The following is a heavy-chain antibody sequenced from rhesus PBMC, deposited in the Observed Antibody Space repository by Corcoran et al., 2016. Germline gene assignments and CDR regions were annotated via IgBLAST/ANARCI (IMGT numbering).Heavy chain of an antibody. J-gene: IGHJ6*01. CDR2: IYGKSAST. V-gene: IGHV4-143*01. CDR1: GGSISGYYY. D-gene: IGHD2-15*01. CDR3: ARRDCSTTYCTQYDGLDS. Sequence: QVQLQESGPGLVKPSETLSLTCTVSGGSISGYYYWSWIRQPPGKGLEWIGGIYGKSASTYNNPDGKSRVTIAKDTSKNQVSLKLSSVTAADTAVYYCARRDCSTTYCTQYDGLDSWGQGVVVTVSS.